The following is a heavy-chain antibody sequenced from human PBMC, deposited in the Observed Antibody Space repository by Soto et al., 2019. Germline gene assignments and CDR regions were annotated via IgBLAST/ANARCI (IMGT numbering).Heavy chain of an antibody. CDR1: GGTFSSYA. D-gene: IGHD6-13*01. V-gene: IGHV1-69*13. CDR3: ARKISSWPARYGMDV. Sequence: SVKVSCKASGGTFSSYAISWVRQAPGQGLEWMGGIIPIFGTANYAQKFQGRVTITADESTSTAYMELSSLRSEDTAVYYCARKISSWPARYGMDVWGQGTTVTVYS. CDR2: IIPIFGTA. J-gene: IGHJ6*02.